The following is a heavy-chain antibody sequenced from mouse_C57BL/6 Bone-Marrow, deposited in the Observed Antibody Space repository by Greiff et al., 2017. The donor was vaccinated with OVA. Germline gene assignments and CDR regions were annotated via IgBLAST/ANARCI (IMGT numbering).Heavy chain of an antibody. D-gene: IGHD1-1*01. J-gene: IGHJ1*03. CDR1: GFSLTSYG. CDR2: IWSGGST. CDR3: ARNSGSSYDWYFDV. V-gene: IGHV2-2*01. Sequence: VQLVESGPGLVQPSQSLSISCTVSGFSLTSYGVHWVRQSPGKGLEWLGVIWSGGSTDYTAAFISRLSISKDNSKSQVFFKMNSLQADDTAIYYCARNSGSSYDWYFDVWGTGTTVTVSS.